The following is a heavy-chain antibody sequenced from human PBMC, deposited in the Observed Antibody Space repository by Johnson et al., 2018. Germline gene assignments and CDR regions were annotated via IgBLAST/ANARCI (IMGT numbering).Heavy chain of an antibody. D-gene: IGHD1-26*01. Sequence: VQLVQSGGGLVQPGKSLRLSCAASGFIFEDYAMHWVRQAPGRGLEWVSGISWNSASIGYAHSVEGRFTISRDNAKNSLYLQMNSLTVDGTALYFCAKATTILAIVPNPYFHVWGRGTLVAVSS. CDR2: ISWNSASI. V-gene: IGHV3-9*01. CDR1: GFIFEDYA. CDR3: AKATTILAIVPNPYFHV. J-gene: IGHJ2*01.